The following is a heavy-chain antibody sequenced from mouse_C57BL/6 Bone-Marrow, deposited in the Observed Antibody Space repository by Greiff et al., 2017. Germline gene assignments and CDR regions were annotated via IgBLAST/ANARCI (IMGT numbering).Heavy chain of an antibody. CDR3: ARGTIYKEYAMDY. CDR2: IYPRSGNT. Sequence: QVQLQQSGAELARPGASVKLSCKASGYTFTSYGISWVKQRTGQGLEWIGEIYPRSGNTYYNEKFKGKATLTADKSSSTAYMELRSLTSEDSAVYFCARGTIYKEYAMDYWGQGTSVTVSS. CDR1: GYTFTSYG. D-gene: IGHD1-1*02. J-gene: IGHJ4*01. V-gene: IGHV1-81*01.